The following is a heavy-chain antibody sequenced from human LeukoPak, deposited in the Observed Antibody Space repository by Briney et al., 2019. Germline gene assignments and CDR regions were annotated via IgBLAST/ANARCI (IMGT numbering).Heavy chain of an antibody. D-gene: IGHD6-19*01. J-gene: IGHJ4*02. Sequence: ASVKVSCKVSGYTFTGYYMHWVRQAPGQGLEWMGWINPNSGGTNYAQKFQGRVTMTRDTSISTAYMELSRLRSDDTAVYYCASSSIAVAGTDYWGQGTLVTVSS. CDR1: GYTFTGYY. CDR2: INPNSGGT. V-gene: IGHV1-2*02. CDR3: ASSSIAVAGTDY.